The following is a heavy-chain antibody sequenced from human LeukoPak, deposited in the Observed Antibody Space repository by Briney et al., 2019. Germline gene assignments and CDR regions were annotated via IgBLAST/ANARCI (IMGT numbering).Heavy chain of an antibody. J-gene: IGHJ4*02. CDR2: ISWNSGSI. D-gene: IGHD3-10*01. V-gene: IGHV3-9*01. CDR3: AKDFYYGSGSYYNYFDY. Sequence: PGGSLRLSCAASGFTFDDYAMHWVRQAPGKGLEWVSGISWNSGSIGYADSVKGRFTISRDNAKNSLYLQMNSLRAEDTALYYCAKDFYYGSGSYYNYFDYWGQGTLVTVSS. CDR1: GFTFDDYA.